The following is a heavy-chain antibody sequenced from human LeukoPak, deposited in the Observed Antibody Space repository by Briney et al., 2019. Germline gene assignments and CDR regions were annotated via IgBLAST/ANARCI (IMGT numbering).Heavy chain of an antibody. CDR3: ARQKWEQQGRDYYFNGLDV. Sequence: SETLSLTCTVSGYSISSDYYWGWIRQPPGRGLEWIGNIYHSIFHSGSTYYNPSFTSRVTMSVDRSRNQFSLKLTSVTAADTAVYYCARQKWEQQGRDYYFNGLDVWGPGTTVIVSS. D-gene: IGHD1/OR15-1a*01. V-gene: IGHV4-38-2*02. CDR2: IYHSIFHSGST. J-gene: IGHJ6*02. CDR1: GYSISSDYY.